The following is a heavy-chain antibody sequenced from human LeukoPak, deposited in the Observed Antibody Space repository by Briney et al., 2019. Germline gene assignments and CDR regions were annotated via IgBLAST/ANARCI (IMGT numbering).Heavy chain of an antibody. CDR3: GRWVPGNKYGGTEY. Sequence: PGGSLRLSCEASGVTFSSYVMSWVRQAPGKGPEWVSGISGSGGGTYYADSVKGRFTISRDNAKSTLYLQMNSLRAEDTAVYYCGRWVPGNKYGGTEYWGQGTRVTVSS. J-gene: IGHJ4*02. D-gene: IGHD5-18*01. CDR2: ISGSGGGT. V-gene: IGHV3-23*01. CDR1: GVTFSSYV.